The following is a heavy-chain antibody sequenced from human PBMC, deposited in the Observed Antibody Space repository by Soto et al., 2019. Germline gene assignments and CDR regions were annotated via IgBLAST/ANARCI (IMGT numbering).Heavy chain of an antibody. J-gene: IGHJ5*02. Sequence: QLQLQESGSGLVKPSQTLSLTCTVSGGSINSGDYSWTWIRQPPGKGLEWIGYIYHTGTTYYNMSLKSRVTISVDRSKNQFSLKLSSVTAADTAVYYCARGINYYDSSGDSWFDPWVQGTLVTVSS. CDR3: ARGINYYDSSGDSWFDP. CDR1: GGSINSGDYS. D-gene: IGHD3-22*01. CDR2: IYHTGTT. V-gene: IGHV4-30-2*01.